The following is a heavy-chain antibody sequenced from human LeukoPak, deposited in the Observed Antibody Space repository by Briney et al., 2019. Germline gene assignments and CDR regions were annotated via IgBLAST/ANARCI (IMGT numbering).Heavy chain of an antibody. CDR1: GYTFTGYY. J-gene: IGHJ4*02. CDR2: INPNSGGT. D-gene: IGHD3-3*01. V-gene: IGHV1-2*02. Sequence: ASVKVSCKASGYTFTGYYMHWVRQAPGQGLEWMGWINPNSGGTNYAQKFQGRVTMTRDTSISTAYMELSRPRSDDTAVYYCASHITIFGVLIPHWGQGTLVTVSS. CDR3: ASHITIFGVLIPH.